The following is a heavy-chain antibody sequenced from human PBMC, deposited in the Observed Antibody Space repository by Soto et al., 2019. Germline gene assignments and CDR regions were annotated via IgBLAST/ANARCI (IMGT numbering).Heavy chain of an antibody. CDR3: ARRLVLEPGFDY. V-gene: IGHV4-39*01. Sequence: SSETLSLTCTVSGGSISSSSYYWGWIRQPPGKGLEWIGSIYYSGSTYYNPSLKSRVTISVDTSKNQFSLKLSSVTAADTAVYYCARRLVLEPGFDYWGQGTLVTVSS. CDR1: GGSISSSSYY. CDR2: IYYSGST. J-gene: IGHJ4*02. D-gene: IGHD3-22*01.